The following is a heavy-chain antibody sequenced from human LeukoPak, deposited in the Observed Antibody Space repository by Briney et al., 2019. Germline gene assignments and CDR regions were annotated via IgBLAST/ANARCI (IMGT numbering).Heavy chain of an antibody. V-gene: IGHV1-2*02. CDR2: INPNSGGT. CDR3: ATSNRYYYYYYMDV. Sequence: GASVKVSCKASGYTFTGYYMHWVRQAPGQGLEWMGWINPNSGGTNYAQKFQGRVTMTRDTSISTAYMELSRLRSDDTAVYYCATSNRYYYYYYMDVWGKGTTVTVSS. J-gene: IGHJ6*03. CDR1: GYTFTGYY. D-gene: IGHD1-14*01.